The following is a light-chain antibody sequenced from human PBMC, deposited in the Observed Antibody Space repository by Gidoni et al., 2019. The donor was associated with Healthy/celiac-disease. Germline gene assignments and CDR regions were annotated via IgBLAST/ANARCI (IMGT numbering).Light chain of an antibody. CDR1: QSVSSSY. Sequence: EIVLTPSPGTLSLSPGERATLSCRASQSVSSSYLAWYQQKPGQAPRLLIDGASSRATGIPDRFSGSGSGTDFTLTISRLEPEDFAVYYCQQYGSSLYRFGQGTKLEIK. CDR2: GAS. V-gene: IGKV3-20*01. CDR3: QQYGSSLYR. J-gene: IGKJ2*03.